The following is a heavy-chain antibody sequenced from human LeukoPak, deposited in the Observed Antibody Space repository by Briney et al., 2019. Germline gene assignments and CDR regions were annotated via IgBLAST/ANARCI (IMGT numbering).Heavy chain of an antibody. J-gene: IGHJ3*02. D-gene: IGHD2-15*01. Sequence: PGGSPRLSFSAPGFHFSSNYMSRGRPGPGEGLGGVSGIYNGGSIYYAVSVKGRFTISRDSSKNTLYLQMNSLRVEDTAVYYCAGRGYCSGGNCYGAFDIWGQGTMVTVSS. CDR2: IYNGGSI. V-gene: IGHV3-53*01. CDR3: AGRGYCSGGNCYGAFDI. CDR1: GFHFSSNY.